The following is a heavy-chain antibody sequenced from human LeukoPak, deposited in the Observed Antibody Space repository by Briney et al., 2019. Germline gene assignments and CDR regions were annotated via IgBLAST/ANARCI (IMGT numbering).Heavy chain of an antibody. CDR1: GFTFSTYA. CDR2: ISGSGGGT. D-gene: IGHD6-13*01. Sequence: GGSLRLSCAASGFTFSTYAMSWVRQAAGKGLEWVSLISGSGGGTYYADSVKGRFTISRDNSKNTLYLQMNSLRAEDTAVYYCARETKQQLLTGYYYGMDVWGQGTTVTVSS. CDR3: ARETKQQLLTGYYYGMDV. J-gene: IGHJ6*02. V-gene: IGHV3-23*01.